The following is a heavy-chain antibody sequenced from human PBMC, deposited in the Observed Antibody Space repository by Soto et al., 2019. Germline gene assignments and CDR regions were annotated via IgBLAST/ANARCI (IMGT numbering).Heavy chain of an antibody. Sequence: SETLSLTCTVSGGSISNNNYFWSWIRQHPGKGLEWIGYIHYSGSAYYNPSLKSRVTISVDTSKNQFSLELSSVTAADTAVYYCAREVITATDTDAFDIWGQGTMVTVSS. V-gene: IGHV4-31*03. CDR2: IHYSGSA. CDR1: GGSISNNNYF. J-gene: IGHJ3*02. D-gene: IGHD1-7*01. CDR3: AREVITATDTDAFDI.